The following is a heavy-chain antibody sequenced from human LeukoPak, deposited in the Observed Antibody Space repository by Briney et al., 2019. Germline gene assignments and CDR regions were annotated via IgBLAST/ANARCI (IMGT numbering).Heavy chain of an antibody. Sequence: SETLSLTCTVSGGSISSYYWSWIRQPPGRGLEYIGYIYYNGNTNYNPSLKSRATISVDASKNQFSLKLSSVTAADTAVYYCVRENYSSGWYGIIDYWGQGTLVTVSS. V-gene: IGHV4-59*01. CDR2: IYYNGNT. J-gene: IGHJ4*02. CDR3: VRENYSSGWYGIIDY. D-gene: IGHD6-19*01. CDR1: GGSISSYY.